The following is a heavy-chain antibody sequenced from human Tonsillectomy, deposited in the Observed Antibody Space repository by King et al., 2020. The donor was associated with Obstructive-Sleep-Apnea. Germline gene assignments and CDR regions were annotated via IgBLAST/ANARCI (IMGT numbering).Heavy chain of an antibody. D-gene: IGHD6-19*01. CDR1: GFTFSSYW. V-gene: IGHV3-74*01. CDR3: ARDPKQWLADY. J-gene: IGHJ4*02. CDR2: INSDGSSP. Sequence: VQLVESGGGLVQPGGSLRLSCAASGFTFSSYWMHWVRQAPGKGLVWVSRINSDGSSPSYADSVKGRFTISRDNAKNTLYLQMNSLRAEDTAVYYWARDPKQWLADYWGQGTLVTVSS.